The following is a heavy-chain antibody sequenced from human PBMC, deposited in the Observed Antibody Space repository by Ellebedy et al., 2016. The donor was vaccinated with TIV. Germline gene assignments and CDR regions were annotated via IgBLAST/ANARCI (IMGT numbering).Heavy chain of an antibody. J-gene: IGHJ3*02. Sequence: GESLKISCAASGFTVSSNYMSWVRQAPGKGLEWVSAISGSGGSTYYADSVKGRFTISRDNSKNTLYLQMNSLRAEDTAVYYCAKSPRDDYGGNSGFDAFDIWGQGTMVTVSS. CDR3: AKSPRDDYGGNSGFDAFDI. CDR1: GFTVSSNY. D-gene: IGHD4-23*01. CDR2: ISGSGGST. V-gene: IGHV3-23*01.